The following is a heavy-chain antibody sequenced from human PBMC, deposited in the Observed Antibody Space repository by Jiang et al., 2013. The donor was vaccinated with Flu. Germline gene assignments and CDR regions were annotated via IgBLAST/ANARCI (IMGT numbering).Heavy chain of an antibody. Sequence: GGSLRLSCAASGFSFSDARMHWVRQAPGKGLEWVAQVRSKADGETIDYAAPVKGRFTISRDDSKSSLYLQMNSLKIEDTGVYLCTTVIGFATYLNAFNLWGQGTMVTVSS. CDR2: VRSKADGETI. CDR3: TTVIGFATYLNAFNL. CDR1: GFSFSDAR. J-gene: IGHJ3*01. V-gene: IGHV3-15*07. D-gene: IGHD5-12*01.